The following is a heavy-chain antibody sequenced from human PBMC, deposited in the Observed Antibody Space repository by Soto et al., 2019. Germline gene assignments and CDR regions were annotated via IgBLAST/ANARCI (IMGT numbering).Heavy chain of an antibody. V-gene: IGHV1-46*03. Sequence: QVQLVQSGAEVKKPGASVKVSCKASGYTFTSYYMHWVRQAPGQGLEWMGIINPSGGSTTYAQKFQGRVTMTRDTSTSTVYMELSSLRSEDTAVYYCARDLGVYNWYFDLWGRGTLVTVSS. CDR3: ARDLGVYNWYFDL. CDR1: GYTFTSYY. J-gene: IGHJ2*01. D-gene: IGHD2-2*02. CDR2: INPSGGST.